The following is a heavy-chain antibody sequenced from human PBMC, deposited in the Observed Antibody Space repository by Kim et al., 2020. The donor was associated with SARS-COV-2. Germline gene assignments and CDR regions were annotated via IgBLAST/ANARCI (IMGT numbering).Heavy chain of an antibody. CDR1: GGSISSSSYY. J-gene: IGHJ5*02. D-gene: IGHD1-26*01. Sequence: SETLSLTCTVSGGSISSSSYYWGWIRQPPGKGLEWIGSIYYSGSTYYNPSLKSRVTISVDTSKNQFSLKLSSVTAADTAVYYCARQVDSGSYYSMSNWFDPWGQGTLVTVSS. V-gene: IGHV4-39*01. CDR3: ARQVDSGSYYSMSNWFDP. CDR2: IYYSGST.